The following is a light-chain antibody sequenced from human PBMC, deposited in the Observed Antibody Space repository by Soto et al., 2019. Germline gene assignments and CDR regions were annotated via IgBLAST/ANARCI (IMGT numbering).Light chain of an antibody. V-gene: IGKV1-17*03. CDR3: LQHNAYPWT. CDR1: QDISDY. J-gene: IGKJ1*01. CDR2: AAS. Sequence: IQMTQSPSAMSSSLGDRVTITCRASQDISDYLAWFQQKPGKVPKRLSYAASNLQSGVPSRFSGSGSGTEFTLTISRPKPEDFATYDCLQHNAYPWTFGQGTKVDIK.